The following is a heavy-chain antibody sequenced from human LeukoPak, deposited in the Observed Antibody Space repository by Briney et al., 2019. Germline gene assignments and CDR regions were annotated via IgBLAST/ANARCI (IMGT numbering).Heavy chain of an antibody. D-gene: IGHD3-3*01. V-gene: IGHV1-2*02. CDR1: GYTFTGYY. CDR3: ARDPTYYDFWSGYPDY. Sequence: ASVKVSCKASGYTFTGYYMHWVRQAPGQGLEWMGWINPNSGGTNYAQKFQGRVTMTRDTSISTAYMELSRLRSDDTAVYYCARDPTYYDFWSGYPDYWGQGPWSPSPQ. J-gene: IGHJ4*02. CDR2: INPNSGGT.